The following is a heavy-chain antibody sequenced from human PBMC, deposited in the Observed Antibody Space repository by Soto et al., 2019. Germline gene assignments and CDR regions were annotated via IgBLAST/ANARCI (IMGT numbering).Heavy chain of an antibody. CDR1: GGSISSSSYY. J-gene: IGHJ6*02. V-gene: IGHV4-39*01. Sequence: KASETLSLTCTVSGGSISSSSYYWGWIRQPPGKGLEWIGSIYYSGSTYYNPSLKSRVTISVDTSKNQFSLKLSSVTAADTAAYYCARHYGGYYYPYYYGMDVWGQGTTVTVSS. CDR2: IYYSGST. CDR3: ARHYGGYYYPYYYGMDV. D-gene: IGHD3-22*01.